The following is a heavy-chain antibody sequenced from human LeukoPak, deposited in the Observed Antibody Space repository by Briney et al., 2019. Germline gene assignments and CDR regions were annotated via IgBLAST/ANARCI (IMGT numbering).Heavy chain of an antibody. CDR1: GDSVSGNSVT. CDR3: GKAEHDWGSDY. D-gene: IGHD3-9*01. Sequence: SQTLSLTRAISGDSVSGNSVTWNWIRQSPSRGFEWLGRTYYRSKWFNDYAVSVKGRITINPDTSKNQFSLHLNSVTPEDTAVYYCGKAEHDWGSDYWGQGTLVTVSS. V-gene: IGHV6-1*01. CDR2: TYYRSKWFN. J-gene: IGHJ4*02.